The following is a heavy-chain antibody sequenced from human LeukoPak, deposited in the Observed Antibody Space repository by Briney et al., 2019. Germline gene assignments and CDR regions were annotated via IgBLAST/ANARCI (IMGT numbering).Heavy chain of an antibody. V-gene: IGHV1-8*01. CDR2: MNPNSGNT. J-gene: IGHJ6*03. CDR3: ARVGVVPAAIVYYYYMDV. Sequence: ASVKVSCKASGYTFTSYDINWVRQATGQGLEWMGWMNPNSGNTGYAQKFQGRVTMTRNTSISTAYMELSSLRSEDTAVYYCARVGVVPAAIVYYYYMDVWGKGTTVTVSS. CDR1: GYTFTSYD. D-gene: IGHD2-2*02.